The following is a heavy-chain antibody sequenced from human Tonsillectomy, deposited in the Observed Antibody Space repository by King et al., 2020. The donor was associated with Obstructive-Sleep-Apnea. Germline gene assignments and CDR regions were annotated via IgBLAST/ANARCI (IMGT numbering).Heavy chain of an antibody. CDR3: ATKEGWYFDL. Sequence: EVQLVESGGGLVQPGGSLRLSCAASGFTFSSRTMNWVRQTPGKALEWISYISRSGTTVYYADSVSGRFTISRDNANNSPYLQMESLTVEDTAIYYCATKEGWYFDLWGRGTLVTVSS. CDR1: GFTFSSRT. CDR2: ISRSGTTV. V-gene: IGHV3-48*01. J-gene: IGHJ2*01.